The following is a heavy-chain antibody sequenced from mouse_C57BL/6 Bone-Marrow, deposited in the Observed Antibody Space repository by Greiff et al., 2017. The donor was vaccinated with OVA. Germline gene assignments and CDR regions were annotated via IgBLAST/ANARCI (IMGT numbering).Heavy chain of an antibody. J-gene: IGHJ3*01. CDR1: GFTFSSYT. Sequence: EVKLEESGGGLVKPGGSLKLSCAASGFTFSSYTMSWVRQTPEKRLEWVATISGGGGNTYYPDSVKGRFTISRDNAKNTLYLQMSSLRSEDTALYYCARHNGSPFAYWGQGTLVTVSA. V-gene: IGHV5-9*01. CDR2: ISGGGGNT. CDR3: ARHNGSPFAY. D-gene: IGHD1-1*01.